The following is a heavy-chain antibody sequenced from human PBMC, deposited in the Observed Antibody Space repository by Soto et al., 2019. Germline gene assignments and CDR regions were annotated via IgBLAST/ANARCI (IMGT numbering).Heavy chain of an antibody. D-gene: IGHD3-10*01. V-gene: IGHV3-21*02. Sequence: EVQLVESGGGLVEPGGSLGLSCAASGFSLTDYYMNWVRQAPGKGLEWVSSISSSGSFVSYADSVKGRFSISRDNAKNLLFLQMNSLRAEDTAVYYCVGTYGSADYWGQGTLVTVSS. CDR2: ISSSGSFV. CDR3: VGTYGSADY. J-gene: IGHJ4*02. CDR1: GFSLTDYY.